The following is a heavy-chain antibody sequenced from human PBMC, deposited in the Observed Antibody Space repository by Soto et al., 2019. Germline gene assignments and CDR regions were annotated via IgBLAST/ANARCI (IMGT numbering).Heavy chain of an antibody. CDR3: AKNWNWGSLVH. V-gene: IGHV4-30-2*01. J-gene: IGHJ4*02. CDR2: IYHSGST. CDR1: GGSISSGGYS. Sequence: SETLSLTRAVSGGSISSGGYSWSWIRQPPGKGLEWIGYIYHSGSTYYNPSLKSRVTISVDTPKNQFSLKLSSVTAADTAVYYCAKNWNWGSLVHWGQGTLVTVSS. D-gene: IGHD7-27*01.